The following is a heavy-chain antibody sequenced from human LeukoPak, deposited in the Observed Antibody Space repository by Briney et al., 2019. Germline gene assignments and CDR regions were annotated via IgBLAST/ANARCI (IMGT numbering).Heavy chain of an antibody. CDR2: ISGDVGST. CDR3: AKDIMGSRDNWFDP. J-gene: IGHJ5*02. Sequence: GGSLRLSCAASGFSFDEYVMHWVCQSPGNSLEWVSLISGDVGSTYYADSVRGRFTISRDNSKNSLYLQMSSLRTEDTALYYCAKDIMGSRDNWFDPWGQGTLVTVSS. V-gene: IGHV3-43*02. D-gene: IGHD2-8*01. CDR1: GFSFDEYV.